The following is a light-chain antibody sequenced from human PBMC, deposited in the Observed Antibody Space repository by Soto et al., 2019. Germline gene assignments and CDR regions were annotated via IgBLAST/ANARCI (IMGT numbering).Light chain of an antibody. CDR3: KQRSNWPN. Sequence: EIVLTQSPATLSFSPGERATLSCRASQSISFYLTWYQHKPGQAPRLLIYDASNRATGIPARFSGSGYGKDFTLTISSLEPEDFAVYYCKQRSNWPNFGQGTRLEIK. CDR2: DAS. V-gene: IGKV3-11*01. CDR1: QSISFY. J-gene: IGKJ5*01.